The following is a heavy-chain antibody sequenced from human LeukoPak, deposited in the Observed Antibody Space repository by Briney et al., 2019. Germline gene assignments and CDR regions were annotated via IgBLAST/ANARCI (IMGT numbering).Heavy chain of an antibody. D-gene: IGHD6-13*01. CDR2: INPNSGGT. Sequence: GASVKVSCKASGYTFTGYYMHWVRQAPGQGLEWMGWINPNSGGTNYAQKFQGRVTMTRDTSISIAYMELSRLRSDDTAVYYCARETAVNTAYNWFDPWGQGTLVTVSS. J-gene: IGHJ5*02. V-gene: IGHV1-2*02. CDR3: ARETAVNTAYNWFDP. CDR1: GYTFTGYY.